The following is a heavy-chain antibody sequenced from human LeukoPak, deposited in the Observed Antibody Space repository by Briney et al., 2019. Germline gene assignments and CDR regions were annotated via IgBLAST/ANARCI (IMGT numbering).Heavy chain of an antibody. CDR2: TYYRSKWYN. CDR1: GDSVSSNSAA. V-gene: IGHV6-1*01. Sequence: SQTLSLTCAISGDSVSSNSAAWNWIRQSPSRGLEWLGRTYYRSKWYNDYAVSVKSRIIINPDTSKNQFSLQLNSVTPEDTAVYYCARWGLGYCSGGSCYSFDYWGQGTLVTVSS. J-gene: IGHJ4*02. CDR3: ARWGLGYCSGGSCYSFDY. D-gene: IGHD2-15*01.